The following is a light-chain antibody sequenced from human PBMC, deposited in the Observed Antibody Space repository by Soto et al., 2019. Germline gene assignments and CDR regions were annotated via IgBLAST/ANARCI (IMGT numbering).Light chain of an antibody. CDR1: SSDVGNYKY. CDR2: EVS. J-gene: IGLJ2*01. V-gene: IGLV2-14*01. CDR3: SSYTTTNTVL. Sequence: QSALTQPASVSGSPGQAITISCTGTSSDVGNYKYVSWYQQHPGKAPKLIIYEVSDRPSGVSPRFSGSKSGNTASLTISGLQAEDEAHYYCSSYTTTNTVLFGGGTKVTVL.